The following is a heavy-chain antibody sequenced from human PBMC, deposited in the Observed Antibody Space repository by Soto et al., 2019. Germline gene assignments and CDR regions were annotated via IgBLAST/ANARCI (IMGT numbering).Heavy chain of an antibody. CDR1: GGSFSGYY. J-gene: IGHJ5*02. V-gene: IGHV4-34*01. CDR3: ARGRDYDILTGYYNPPQIFDP. CDR2: INRSGST. D-gene: IGHD3-9*01. Sequence: QVQLQQWGAGLLKPSETLSLTCAVYGGSFSGYYWSWIRQPPGKGLEWIGEINRSGSTNYNPSLKSRVTISVDTSKNQFSLKLSSVTAADTAVYYCARGRDYDILTGYYNPPQIFDPWGQGTLVTVSS.